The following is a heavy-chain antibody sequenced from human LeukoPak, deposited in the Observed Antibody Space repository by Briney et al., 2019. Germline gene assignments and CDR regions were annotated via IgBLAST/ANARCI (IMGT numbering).Heavy chain of an antibody. J-gene: IGHJ4*02. D-gene: IGHD3-16*02. CDR2: MSAYNGNA. CDR3: ATVRNDYVWGSYRYTYYFDY. V-gene: IGHV1-18*01. Sequence: GASVKVSCKASGYTFTSYGISWVRQAPGQGLEWMGWMSAYNGNADYAQKLQGRVTMTTDTSTSTAYMELRSLRSDDTAVYYCATVRNDYVWGSYRYTYYFDYWGQGTLVTVSS. CDR1: GYTFTSYG.